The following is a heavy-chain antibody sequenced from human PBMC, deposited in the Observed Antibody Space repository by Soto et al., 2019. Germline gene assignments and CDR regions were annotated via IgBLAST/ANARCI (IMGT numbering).Heavy chain of an antibody. V-gene: IGHV3-30*18. CDR3: AKDTYYDFWSGYQVGMDV. J-gene: IGHJ6*02. CDR2: ISYDGSNK. D-gene: IGHD3-3*01. CDR1: GFTFSGYG. Sequence: PGGSLRLSCAASGFTFSGYGMHWVRQAPGKGLEWVAVISYDGSNKYYADSVKGRFTISRDNSKNTLYLQMNSLRAEDTAVYYCAKDTYYDFWSGYQVGMDVWGQGTTVTVSS.